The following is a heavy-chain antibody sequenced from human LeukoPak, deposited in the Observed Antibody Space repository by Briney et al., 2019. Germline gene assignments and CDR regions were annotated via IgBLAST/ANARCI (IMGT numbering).Heavy chain of an antibody. V-gene: IGHV4-4*08. D-gene: IGHD3-22*01. Sequence: SDTLSLTCAVSAGSICNSYCSWARQPPGKGLQFIGYISTGGDINYNPSLRSRATMSINPSNNQLSLTLTSVTTADTAVYFCARGPGRGYDLEPWGQGSLVTVSS. CDR3: ARGPGRGYDLEP. CDR1: AGSICNSY. CDR2: ISTGGDI. J-gene: IGHJ5*02.